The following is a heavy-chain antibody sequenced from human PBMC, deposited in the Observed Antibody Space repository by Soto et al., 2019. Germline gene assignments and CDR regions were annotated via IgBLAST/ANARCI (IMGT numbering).Heavy chain of an antibody. CDR3: ARRYSSSWPYYYYYGMDV. CDR2: IFSNDEK. D-gene: IGHD6-13*01. CDR1: GFSLSNARMG. J-gene: IGHJ6*02. V-gene: IGHV2-26*01. Sequence: QVTLKESGPVLVKPTETLTLTCTVSGFSLSNARMGVSWIRQPPGKALEWLAHIFSNDEKSYSTSLKSRLTISKDTSKSQVVLTMTNMDPVDTATYYCARRYSSSWPYYYYYGMDVWGQGTTVTVSS.